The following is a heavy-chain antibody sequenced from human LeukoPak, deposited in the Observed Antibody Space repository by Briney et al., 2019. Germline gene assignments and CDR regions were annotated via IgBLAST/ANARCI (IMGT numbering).Heavy chain of an antibody. J-gene: IGHJ4*02. Sequence: QLGGSLRLSCATSGFSFSSYAMSWVRQAPGKGLEWVSAMSSSDDGRHYADSVRGRFTISRDNSKSTLSLQMNSLRAEDTAIYYCATYRQVLLPFESWGQGTLVTVSS. CDR2: MSSSDDGR. D-gene: IGHD2-8*02. CDR3: ATYRQVLLPFES. CDR1: GFSFSSYA. V-gene: IGHV3-23*01.